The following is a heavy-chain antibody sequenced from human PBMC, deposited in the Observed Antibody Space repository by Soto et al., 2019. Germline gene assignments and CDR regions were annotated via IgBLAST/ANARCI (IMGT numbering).Heavy chain of an antibody. D-gene: IGHD3-10*01. CDR1: GDTFTNYA. CDR3: ARESLWFGQLLSYFDY. J-gene: IGHJ4*02. CDR2: INGGSGNT. Sequence: ASVKVSCKACGDTFTNYAVHWLRQAPGQRLEWLAWINGGSGNTKYSQKFQDRVTITRDTSATTAYMELRSLRSEDTATYYCARESLWFGQLLSYFDYWGQGTLVTVSS. V-gene: IGHV1-3*01.